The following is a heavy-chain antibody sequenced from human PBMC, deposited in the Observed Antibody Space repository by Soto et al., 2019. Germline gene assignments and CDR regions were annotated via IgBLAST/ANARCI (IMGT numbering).Heavy chain of an antibody. J-gene: IGHJ4*02. CDR2: IKSKTDGGTT. D-gene: IGHD3-16*02. V-gene: IGHV3-15*07. CDR3: TTHPEVSYYDYVWGSYRHDY. Sequence: GGSLRLSCAASGFTFSNAWMNWVRQAPGKGLEWVGRIKSKTDGGTTDYAAPVKGRFTISRDDSKNTLYLQMNSLKTEDTAVYYCTTHPEVSYYDYVWGSYRHDYWGQGTLVTVSS. CDR1: GFTFSNAW.